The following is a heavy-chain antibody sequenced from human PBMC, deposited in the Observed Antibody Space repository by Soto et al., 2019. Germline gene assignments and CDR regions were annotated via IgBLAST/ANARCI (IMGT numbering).Heavy chain of an antibody. CDR1: GGSFSGYY. Sequence: QVQLQQWGAGLLKPSETLSLTCAVYGGSFSGYYWSWIRQPPGKGLEWIGEINHSGSTNYNPSLKSRVTISVGTSKNQFSLKLSSVTAADTAVYYCARGVMSANPNFDYWGQGTLVTVSS. CDR3: ARGVMSANPNFDY. D-gene: IGHD6-25*01. J-gene: IGHJ4*02. CDR2: INHSGST. V-gene: IGHV4-34*01.